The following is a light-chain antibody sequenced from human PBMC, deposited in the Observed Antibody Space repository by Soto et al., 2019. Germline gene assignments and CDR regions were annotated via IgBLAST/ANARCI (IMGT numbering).Light chain of an antibody. CDR2: DAS. J-gene: IGKJ1*01. CDR1: QSISSY. V-gene: IGKV1-5*01. CDR3: QQYNSYWT. Sequence: DIQMTQSPSSLSASVGDRVTITCRASQSISSYLNWYQQKPGKAPKLLIYDASSLGSGVPSRFSGSGSGTEFTLTISSLQPDDFATYYCQQYNSYWTFGQGTKVDIK.